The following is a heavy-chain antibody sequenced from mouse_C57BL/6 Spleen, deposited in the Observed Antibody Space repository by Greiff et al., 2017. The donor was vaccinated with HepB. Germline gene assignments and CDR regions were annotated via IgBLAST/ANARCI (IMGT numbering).Heavy chain of an antibody. CDR3: ARSDYYSNPFAY. CDR1: GYTFTSYW. CDR2: IDPSDSYT. Sequence: QVHVKQPGAELVMPGASVKLSCKASGYTFTSYWMHWVKQRPGQGLEWIGEIDPSDSYTNYNQKFKGKSTLTVDKSSSTAYMQLSSLTSEDSAVYYCARSDYYSNPFAYWGQGTLVTVSA. J-gene: IGHJ3*01. V-gene: IGHV1-69*01. D-gene: IGHD2-5*01.